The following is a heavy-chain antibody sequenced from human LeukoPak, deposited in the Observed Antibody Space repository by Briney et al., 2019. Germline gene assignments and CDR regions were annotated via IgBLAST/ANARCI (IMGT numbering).Heavy chain of an antibody. CDR3: ARGQLGSGMDDP. Sequence: SQTLSLTCTVSGGSISSGGYYWSWIRQHPGKGLEWIGYIYYSGSTYYNPSLKSRVTMSVDTSKNQFSLKLSSVTAADTAVYYCARGQLGSGMDDPWGQGTRVTVSS. D-gene: IGHD3-10*01. V-gene: IGHV4-31*03. CDR2: IYYSGST. J-gene: IGHJ5*02. CDR1: GGSISSGGYY.